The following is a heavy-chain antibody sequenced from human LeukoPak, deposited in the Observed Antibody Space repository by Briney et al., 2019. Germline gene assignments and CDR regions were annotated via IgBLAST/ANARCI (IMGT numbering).Heavy chain of an antibody. Sequence: SETVSLTCTVSGDSIRSYYWSWIRQPPGKGLEWIGYIYYSGSTNSNPSLRSRVAISVDTSKNQFSLKVTSVTAADTAVYYCARHIPPAAVTGRVGWFDPWGQGTLVTVSS. V-gene: IGHV4-59*01. CDR2: IYYSGST. J-gene: IGHJ5*02. D-gene: IGHD6-19*01. CDR1: GDSIRSYY. CDR3: ARHIPPAAVTGRVGWFDP.